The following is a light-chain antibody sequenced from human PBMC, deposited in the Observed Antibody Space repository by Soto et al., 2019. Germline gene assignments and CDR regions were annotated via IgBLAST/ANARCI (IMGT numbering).Light chain of an antibody. CDR2: DVR. J-gene: IGLJ7*01. V-gene: IGLV2-14*03. CDR3: SSYTSSSTVI. Sequence: QSALTQPASVSGSPGQSITIPCTGTSSDVGGYNFVSWYQQHPGKAPKFIIYDVRNRPSGVSNRFSGSRSGNTASLTISGLQAEDEADYYCSSYTSSSTVIFGGGTQLTVL. CDR1: SSDVGGYNF.